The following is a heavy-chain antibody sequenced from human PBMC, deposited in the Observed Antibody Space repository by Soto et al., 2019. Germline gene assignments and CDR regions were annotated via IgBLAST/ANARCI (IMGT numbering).Heavy chain of an antibody. CDR3: ASAMKYSYGYL. CDR1: GYTFISYS. D-gene: IGHD5-18*01. CDR2: IYASDSDT. J-gene: IGHJ4*02. V-gene: IGHV5-51*01. Sequence: GESLKISCKGSGYTFISYSIGWVRQMPGKGLEWMGIIYASDSDTRYSPSFQGQVTMSVDKSISTAYLQWSSLKASGTAIYYCASAMKYSYGYLWGQGTLVTVSS.